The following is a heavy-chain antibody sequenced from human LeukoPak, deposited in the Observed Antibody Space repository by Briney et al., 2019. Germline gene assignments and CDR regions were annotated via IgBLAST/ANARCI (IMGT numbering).Heavy chain of an antibody. D-gene: IGHD1-26*01. Sequence: PGGSLRLSCAASGFTFTSYSMNWVRQAPGKGLEWVSVIYSGGSTYYADSVKGRFTISRDNSKNTLYLQMNSLRAEDTAVYYCARVGQWELPYDYWGQGTLVTVSS. CDR2: IYSGGST. J-gene: IGHJ4*02. V-gene: IGHV3-53*01. CDR3: ARVGQWELPYDY. CDR1: GFTFTSYS.